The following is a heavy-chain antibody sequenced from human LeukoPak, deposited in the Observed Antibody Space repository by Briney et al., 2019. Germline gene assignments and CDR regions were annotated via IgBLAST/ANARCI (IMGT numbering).Heavy chain of an antibody. J-gene: IGHJ4*02. V-gene: IGHV3-74*01. CDR3: ARVQGARGY. Sequence: GGSLRLSCAASGFTFSSHWMHWVRQAPGKGLVWVSFINNDGRVTRYADSVKGRFTISRDNAKNTVYLQMNSLRAEDTAVYYCARVQGARGYWGQGTLVTVSS. D-gene: IGHD3-10*01. CDR1: GFTFSSHW. CDR2: INNDGRVT.